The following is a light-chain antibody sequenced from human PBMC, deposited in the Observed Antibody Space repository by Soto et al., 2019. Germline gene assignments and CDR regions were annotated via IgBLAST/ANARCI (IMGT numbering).Light chain of an antibody. V-gene: IGKV1-39*01. CDR2: AAS. Sequence: DIQMTQSPNSLSASVGDRVTITCRASQSIVTYLNWYQQKPGKAPNLLVYAASSLQSGVPSRFSGSESGTEFTLAINTLQPEDFATYYCHQTYRHPYSIGQGTKLEI. CDR1: QSIVTY. CDR3: HQTYRHPYS. J-gene: IGKJ2*01.